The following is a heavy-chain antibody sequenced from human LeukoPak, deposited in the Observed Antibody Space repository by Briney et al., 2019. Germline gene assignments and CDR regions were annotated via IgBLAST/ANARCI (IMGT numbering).Heavy chain of an antibody. Sequence: PGGSLRLSCAGSGFTFSDFWMTWVRQTPGKGLEWVAVISYDGSNKYYADSVKGRFTISRDNSKNTLYLQMNSLRAEDTAVYYCAKDPGRSGWYRFDYWGQGTLVTVSS. CDR3: AKDPGRSGWYRFDY. D-gene: IGHD6-19*01. CDR2: ISYDGSNK. V-gene: IGHV3-30*18. J-gene: IGHJ4*02. CDR1: GFTFSDFW.